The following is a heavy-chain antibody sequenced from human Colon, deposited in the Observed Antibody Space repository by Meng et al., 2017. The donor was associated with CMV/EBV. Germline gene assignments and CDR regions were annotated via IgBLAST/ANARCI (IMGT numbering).Heavy chain of an antibody. Sequence: GSLRLSCTVSGDSLSSDYWSWIRQPPGKGLEWIGYIYYSGSTNYNPSLKSRVTISVDTSKNQFSLKLSSVTAADTAVYYCARAKSDYDFWSGYYPGMDVWGQGTTVTVSS. CDR1: GDSLSSDY. V-gene: IGHV4-59*01. J-gene: IGHJ6*02. D-gene: IGHD3-3*01. CDR3: ARAKSDYDFWSGYYPGMDV. CDR2: IYYSGST.